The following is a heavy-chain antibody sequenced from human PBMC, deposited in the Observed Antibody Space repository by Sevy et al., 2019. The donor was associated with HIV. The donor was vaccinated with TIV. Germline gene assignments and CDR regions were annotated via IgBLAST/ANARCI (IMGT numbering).Heavy chain of an antibody. J-gene: IGHJ4*02. CDR1: GGSITSLY. CDR3: AGENAWGRGYS. V-gene: IGHV4-59*08. CDR2: IYYNGNI. Sequence: SETLSLTCTVSGGSITSLYWNWIRQPPGKGLEWIANIYYNGNINYNPSLKGRVTLSLDTSKNQFSLRRSSVTAADTAMYYCAGENAWGRGYSWGQGTLVTVSS. D-gene: IGHD1-26*01.